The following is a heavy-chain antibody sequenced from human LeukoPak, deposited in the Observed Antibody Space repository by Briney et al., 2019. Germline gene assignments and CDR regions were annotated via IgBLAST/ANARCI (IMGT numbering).Heavy chain of an antibody. D-gene: IGHD2-2*01. CDR1: GYSISSGYY. J-gene: IGHJ6*03. CDR2: IYHSGST. CDR3: ARRVVVPAATVTDYYYYMDV. V-gene: IGHV4-38-2*01. Sequence: SETLSLTCAVSGYSISSGYYWGWIRQPPGKGLEWIGSIYHSGSTYYNPSLKSRVTISVDTSKNQFSLKLSSVTAADTAVYYCARRVVVPAATVTDYYYYMDVWGKGTTATVSS.